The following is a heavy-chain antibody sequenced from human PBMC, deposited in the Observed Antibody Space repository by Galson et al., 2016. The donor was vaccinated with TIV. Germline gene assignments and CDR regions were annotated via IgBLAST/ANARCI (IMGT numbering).Heavy chain of an antibody. Sequence: SVKVSCKASGGTFNSYDISWLRQVPGQGFEWMGRINPAVGLTKYAQRFQGRITITAAYMELSSLRSEDTAVYYCSSASHLVPTVRQYWGQGTLVTVSS. CDR3: SSASHLVPTVRQY. J-gene: IGHJ4*02. V-gene: IGHV1-69*04. CDR2: INPAVGLT. CDR1: GGTFNSYD. D-gene: IGHD3-3*02.